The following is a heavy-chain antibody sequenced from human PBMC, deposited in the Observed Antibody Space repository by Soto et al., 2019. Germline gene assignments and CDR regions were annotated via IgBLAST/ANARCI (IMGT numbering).Heavy chain of an antibody. CDR1: GGSFSGYI. Sequence: SETLSLTCAVSGGSFSGYIWTWIRQTPGKGLQWIGQINHSGSSIYNPSLKNRVTISTMSNNKFSLELSSVTAADTAVYYCARARQYYDCELDPWGQGTLVTVSS. J-gene: IGHJ5*02. CDR3: ARARQYYDCELDP. V-gene: IGHV4-34*01. D-gene: IGHD3-22*01. CDR2: INHSGSS.